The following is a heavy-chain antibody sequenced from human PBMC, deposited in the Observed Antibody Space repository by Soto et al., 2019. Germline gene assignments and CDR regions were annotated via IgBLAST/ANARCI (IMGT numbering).Heavy chain of an antibody. J-gene: IGHJ6*02. D-gene: IGHD2-2*01. CDR2: IYWNDDK. CDR1: GFSLSTGGVG. V-gene: IGHV2-5*01. Sequence: SGPTLVNPTQTLTLTCTFSGFSLSTGGVGVGWIRQPPGKALEWLALIYWNDDKYYSPSLKSRLTITKDTSKNQVVLTMTNMDPVDTATYYCAHSLRPGYCSSASCYSYYYYGMDVWGQGTTVTVSS. CDR3: AHSLRPGYCSSASCYSYYYYGMDV.